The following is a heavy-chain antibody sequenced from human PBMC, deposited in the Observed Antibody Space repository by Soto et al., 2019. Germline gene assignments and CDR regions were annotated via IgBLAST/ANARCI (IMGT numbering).Heavy chain of an antibody. Sequence: ASVKVSCKASGYTFTGYYMHWVRQAPGQELEWMGWINPNSGGTNYAQKFQGWVTMTRDTSISTAYMELSRLRSDDTAVYYCARSFTAMGYYYYYGMDVWGQGTTVTVSS. CDR3: ARSFTAMGYYYYYGMDV. V-gene: IGHV1-2*04. J-gene: IGHJ6*02. CDR1: GYTFTGYY. CDR2: INPNSGGT. D-gene: IGHD5-18*01.